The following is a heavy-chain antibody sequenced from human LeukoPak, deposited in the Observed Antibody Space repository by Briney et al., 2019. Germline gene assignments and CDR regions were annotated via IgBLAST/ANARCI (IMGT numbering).Heavy chain of an antibody. V-gene: IGHV1-3*01. D-gene: IGHD3-22*01. Sequence: ASVKVSCTASGYTFTSYAMHWVRQAPGQRLEWMGWINAGNGNTKYSQKFQGRVTVTRDTSASTAYMELSSLRSEDTAVYYCARDRYYDSSGPFDYWGQGTLVTVSS. CDR3: ARDRYYDSSGPFDY. CDR2: INAGNGNT. CDR1: GYTFTSYA. J-gene: IGHJ4*02.